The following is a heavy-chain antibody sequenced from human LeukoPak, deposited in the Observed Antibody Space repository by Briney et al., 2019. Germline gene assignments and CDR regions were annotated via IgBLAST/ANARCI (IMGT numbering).Heavy chain of an antibody. Sequence: NPSETLSLTCTVSGVSISSHYWTWIRQPPGKGLEWIGDISYSGSINYNPSLKSRVTISVDTSKNQLSLKLSSVTAADTAVYYCARYTNNWFDPWGQGTLVTVSS. D-gene: IGHD2-2*02. J-gene: IGHJ5*02. CDR2: ISYSGSI. CDR1: GVSISSHY. V-gene: IGHV4-59*11. CDR3: ARYTNNWFDP.